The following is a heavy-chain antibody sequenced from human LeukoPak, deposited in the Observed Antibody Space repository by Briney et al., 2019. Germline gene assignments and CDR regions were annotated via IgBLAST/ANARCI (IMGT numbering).Heavy chain of an antibody. CDR3: ARLRGYTDGNPGY. Sequence: SETLPLTCTVSGGSISSGDYYWSWIRQPPGKGLEWIGYIYYSGSTYYNSSLKSRVTISVDTSKNQFSLKLSSVTAADTALYYCARLRGYTDGNPGYWGQGSLVTVSS. V-gene: IGHV4-30-4*08. CDR1: GGSISSGDYY. D-gene: IGHD5-12*01. CDR2: IYYSGST. J-gene: IGHJ4*02.